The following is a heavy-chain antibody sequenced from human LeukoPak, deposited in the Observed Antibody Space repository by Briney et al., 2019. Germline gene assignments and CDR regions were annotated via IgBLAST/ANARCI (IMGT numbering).Heavy chain of an antibody. J-gene: IGHJ4*02. V-gene: IGHV4-34*01. CDR2: INHSGST. CDR1: GGSSSNYY. CDR3: ARGETYYYGSGSYFNY. D-gene: IGHD3-10*01. Sequence: SETLSLTCVLYGGSSSNYYWSWIRQPPGKGLEWIGEINHSGSTNYNPSLKSRVTISVDTSKNQFSLKLSSVTAADTAVYYCARGETYYYGSGSYFNYWGQGTLVTVSS.